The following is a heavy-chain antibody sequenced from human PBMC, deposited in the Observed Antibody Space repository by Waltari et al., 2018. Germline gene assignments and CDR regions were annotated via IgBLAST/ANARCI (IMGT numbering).Heavy chain of an antibody. CDR2: IVPVFHTP. CDR1: GGPFTTFG. V-gene: IGHV1-69*01. J-gene: IGHJ3*01. CDR3: ARGPDGFDV. Sequence: QVQLVQSGAEVKKPGSSVTVSCKTSGGPFTTFGITWVRQAPGQGLEWMGGIVPVFHTPNYAQKFQDRVTISADESTSTVSMEVSGLRSEDTAVYYCARGPDGFDVWGQGTVVTVSS.